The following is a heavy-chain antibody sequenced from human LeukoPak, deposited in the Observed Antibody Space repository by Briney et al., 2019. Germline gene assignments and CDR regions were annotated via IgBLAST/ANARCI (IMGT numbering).Heavy chain of an antibody. CDR3: ARQKLGIDAFDI. J-gene: IGHJ3*02. CDR1: GGSISSYY. CDR2: IYYSGST. Sequence: PSETLSLTCTVSGGSISSYYWSWIRQPPGRGLEWIGYIYYSGSTNHNPSLKSRVTISVDTSKSQFSLKLSSVTAADTAVYYCARQKLGIDAFDIWGQGTMVTVSS. D-gene: IGHD7-27*01. V-gene: IGHV4-59*08.